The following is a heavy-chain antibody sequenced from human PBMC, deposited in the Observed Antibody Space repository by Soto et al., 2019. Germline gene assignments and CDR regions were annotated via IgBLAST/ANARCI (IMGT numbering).Heavy chain of an antibody. CDR3: ARHQSHSSSYVDP. Sequence: QLQLQESGPGLVKPSETLSLTCTVSGGSISSSSYYWGWIRQPPGKGLEWIGSIYYSGSTYYNPSLKRRVPISVDTSKNQFSLKLSSVTAAATAVYYCARHQSHSSSYVDPWGQGALVTVSS. CDR1: GGSISSSSYY. V-gene: IGHV4-39*01. D-gene: IGHD6-13*01. J-gene: IGHJ5*02. CDR2: IYYSGST.